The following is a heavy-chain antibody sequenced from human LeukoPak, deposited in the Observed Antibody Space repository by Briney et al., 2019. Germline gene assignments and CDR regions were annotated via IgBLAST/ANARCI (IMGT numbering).Heavy chain of an antibody. CDR2: ISAYNGNT. J-gene: IGHJ3*02. V-gene: IGHV1-18*01. CDR3: AREWELLRGDPRPDAFDI. Sequence: GASVKVSCKASGYTFTSYGISWVRQAPGQGLEWMGWISAYNGNTNYAQKLQGRVTMTTYTSTSTAYMELRSLRSDDTAVYYCAREWELLRGDPRPDAFDIWGQGTMVTVSS. CDR1: GYTFTSYG. D-gene: IGHD1-26*01.